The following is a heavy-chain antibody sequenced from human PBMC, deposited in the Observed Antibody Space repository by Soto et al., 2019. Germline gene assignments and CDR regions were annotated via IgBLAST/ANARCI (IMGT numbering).Heavy chain of an antibody. CDR3: ALGAAACTNYYYGMDV. V-gene: IGHV1-46*01. CDR1: GYTFTSYY. CDR2: INPSGGST. D-gene: IGHD6-13*01. J-gene: IGHJ6*02. Sequence: ASVKVSCKASGYTFTSYYMHWVRQAPGQGLEWMGIINPSGGSTSYAQKFQGRVTMTRDTSTSTVYMELSSLRSEDTAVYYCALGAAACTNYYYGMDVWGQGTTVTVSS.